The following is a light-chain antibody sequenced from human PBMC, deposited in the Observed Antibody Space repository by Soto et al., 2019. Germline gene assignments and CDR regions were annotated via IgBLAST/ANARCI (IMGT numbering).Light chain of an antibody. CDR2: EVS. J-gene: IGLJ2*01. V-gene: IGLV2-14*01. CDR3: SSFAGSRVLV. Sequence: QSVLTQPASVSGSPGQSITISCTGTSSDVGAYNYVSWYQQHPGKPPKLIIYEVSDRPSGVSNRFSGSKSGNTASLTISGLQAEDEAVYYCSSFAGSRVLVLGGGTKLTVL. CDR1: SSDVGAYNY.